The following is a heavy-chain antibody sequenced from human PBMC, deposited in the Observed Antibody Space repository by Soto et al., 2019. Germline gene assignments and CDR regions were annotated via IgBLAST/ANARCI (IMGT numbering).Heavy chain of an antibody. J-gene: IGHJ4*02. Sequence: QVQLQESGPGLVKPSETLSLTCTVSGGSISRYYWSWIRQPPGKGLEWIGYIYYSGSTNYNPSLKSRVTISVDTSKNLFSLKLSSVTAADTAVYYCARAIPQLGPDYCGQGTLVTVSS. CDR3: ARAIPQLGPDY. V-gene: IGHV4-59*01. CDR2: IYYSGST. CDR1: GGSISRYY. D-gene: IGHD2-2*02.